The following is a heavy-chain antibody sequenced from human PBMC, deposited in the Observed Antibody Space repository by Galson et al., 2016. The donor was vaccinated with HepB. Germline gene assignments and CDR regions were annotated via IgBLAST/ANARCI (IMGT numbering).Heavy chain of an antibody. CDR1: GFTFSTYG. J-gene: IGHJ6*02. V-gene: IGHV3-33*01. CDR3: ARFGGSLGMDV. CDR2: IWYDGSEK. Sequence: SLRLSCAASGFTFSTYGMHWVRQAPGKGLEWVAVIWYDGSEKYYADSVKGRFTISRDNSKNTLYLQINSLRAEDTAVYYCARFGGSLGMDVWGQGTTVTVSS. D-gene: IGHD2-15*01.